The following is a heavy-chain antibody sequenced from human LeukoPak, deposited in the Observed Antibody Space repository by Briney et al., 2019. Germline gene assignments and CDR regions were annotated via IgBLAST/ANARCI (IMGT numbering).Heavy chain of an antibody. V-gene: IGHV3-48*03. CDR1: GFTFSTYE. CDR2: ISGSANTI. CDR3: ATRSGWTFDY. Sequence: GGSLRLSCAASGFTFSTYEINWVRQAPGKGLEWTSYISGSANTIYYADSVKGRFTISRDNAKHSLYLQMNSLRAEDTAVYYCATRSGWTFDYWGQGTLVTVSS. D-gene: IGHD2-15*01. J-gene: IGHJ4*02.